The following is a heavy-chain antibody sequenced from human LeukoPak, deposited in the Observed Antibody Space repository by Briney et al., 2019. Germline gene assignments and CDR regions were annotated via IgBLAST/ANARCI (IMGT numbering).Heavy chain of an antibody. CDR2: IYYSGST. D-gene: IGHD3-22*01. Sequence: SETLSLTCTVSGGSISSYYWSWIRQPPGKGLEWIGYIYYSGSTNYNPSLKSRVTISVDTSKNQFSLKLSSVTAADTAVYYCARVKAPYYYDSSGYYYGERTNPEFDYWGQGTLVTVSS. CDR1: GGSISSYY. CDR3: ARVKAPYYYDSSGYYYGERTNPEFDY. J-gene: IGHJ4*02. V-gene: IGHV4-59*01.